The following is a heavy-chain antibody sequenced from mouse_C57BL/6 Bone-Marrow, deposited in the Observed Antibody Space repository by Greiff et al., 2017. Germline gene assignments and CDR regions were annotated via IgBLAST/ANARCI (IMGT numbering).Heavy chain of an antibody. V-gene: IGHV14-4*01. CDR3: TTPPYYYGSSYYSY. D-gene: IGHD1-1*01. Sequence: VQLQQSGAELVRPGASVKLSCTASGFNIKDDYMHWVQQRPEQGLEWIGWIDPENGDTEYASKFQGKATITADTSTNTAYLQLSSLTSEDTAVYYCTTPPYYYGSSYYSYWGQGTLVTVSA. J-gene: IGHJ3*01. CDR2: IDPENGDT. CDR1: GFNIKDDY.